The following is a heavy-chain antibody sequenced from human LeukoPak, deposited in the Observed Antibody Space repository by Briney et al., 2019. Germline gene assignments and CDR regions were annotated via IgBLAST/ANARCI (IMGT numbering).Heavy chain of an antibody. CDR1: GFAFTNYW. Sequence: PGGSLRLSCAASGFAFTNYWMSWVRQAPGKGLQWVANIKQDGSEKYYVDSVKGRFTISRDNAKNSLHLQMNSLRAEDTAVYYCAKDSAVAGTNYWGQGTLVTVSS. D-gene: IGHD6-19*01. CDR3: AKDSAVAGTNY. V-gene: IGHV3-7*01. CDR2: IKQDGSEK. J-gene: IGHJ4*02.